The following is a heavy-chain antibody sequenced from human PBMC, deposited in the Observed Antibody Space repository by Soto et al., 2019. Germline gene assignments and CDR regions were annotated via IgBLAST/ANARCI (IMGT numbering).Heavy chain of an antibody. CDR3: ARNQPQRYCSGGTCRPAYGMDV. CDR2: IYYSGDT. J-gene: IGHJ6*02. D-gene: IGHD2-15*01. Sequence: SETLSLTCTVSGGSISSDSFYWAWIRQPPGKGLEWIGIIYYSGDTYYNPSLAGRLTMSVDTSNQFSLTLRSVTAADTALYYCARNQPQRYCSGGTCRPAYGMDVWGQGTTVT. CDR1: GGSISSDSFY. V-gene: IGHV4-39*01.